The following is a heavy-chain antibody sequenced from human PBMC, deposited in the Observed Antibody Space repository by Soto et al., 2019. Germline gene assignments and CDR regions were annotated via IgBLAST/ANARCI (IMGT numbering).Heavy chain of an antibody. CDR2: IYYSGST. V-gene: IGHV4-59*01. CDR3: ATNQLPLHYFDY. CDR1: GGSIISYY. Sequence: SETLSLTCTVSGGSIISYYWSWIRQPPGKGLEWIGYIYYSGSTNYNPSLKSRVTISVDTSKNQFSLKLCSVTAADTAVYYCATNQLPLHYFDYWGQGTLVTVSS. J-gene: IGHJ4*02. D-gene: IGHD2-2*01.